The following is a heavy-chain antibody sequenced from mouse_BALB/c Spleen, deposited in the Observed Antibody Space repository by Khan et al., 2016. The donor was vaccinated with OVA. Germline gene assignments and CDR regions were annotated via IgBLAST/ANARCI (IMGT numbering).Heavy chain of an antibody. V-gene: IGHV1-77*01. Sequence: QVQLQQSGAELARPGASVKLSCKASGYTFTDYYINWVKQRTGQGLEGIGEISPGSGDTYYNERFKGKATLTADKSSSTAYMQLSSLTSEASAVYFCARRYYFGYTFAYWGQGTLVTVAA. CDR1: GYTFTDYY. D-gene: IGHD1-2*01. CDR2: ISPGSGDT. J-gene: IGHJ3*01. CDR3: ARRYYFGYTFAY.